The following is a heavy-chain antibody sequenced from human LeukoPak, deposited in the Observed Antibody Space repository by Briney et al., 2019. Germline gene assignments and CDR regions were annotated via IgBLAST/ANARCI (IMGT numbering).Heavy chain of an antibody. J-gene: IGHJ5*02. D-gene: IGHD3-3*01. Sequence: GGSLRLSCVASGLTFSPYSMNWVRQAPGKGLEWVSCISGSSSYIYYGDSVKGRFTISRDNAKNSLYLQMNSLRAEDTAVYYCARGTMKDWFDPWGQGTLVTVSS. V-gene: IGHV3-21*01. CDR1: GLTFSPYS. CDR2: ISGSSSYI. CDR3: ARGTMKDWFDP.